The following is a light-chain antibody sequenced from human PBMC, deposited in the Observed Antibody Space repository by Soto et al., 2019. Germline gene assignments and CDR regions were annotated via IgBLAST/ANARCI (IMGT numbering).Light chain of an antibody. Sequence: QSVLTQPPSVSGAPGQRVTISCTGGASNIGANYDVHWYQQLPGTAPKLIIYDVTKRPSGVPDRFSGSKSGNTASLTISGLQAEDEADYYCCSYAGTYTLWVFGGGTKLTVL. V-gene: IGLV1-40*01. J-gene: IGLJ3*02. CDR3: CSYAGTYTLWV. CDR1: ASNIGANYD. CDR2: DVT.